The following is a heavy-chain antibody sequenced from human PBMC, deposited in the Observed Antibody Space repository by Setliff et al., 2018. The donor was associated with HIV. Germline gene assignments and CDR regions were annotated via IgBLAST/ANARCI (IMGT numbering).Heavy chain of an antibody. CDR1: GYTFSNYA. D-gene: IGHD2-2*02. J-gene: IGHJ4*02. CDR3: ARAELRYCSSTNCYTGGDFDY. CDR2: INAGNGNT. V-gene: IGHV1-3*01. Sequence: ASVKVSCKASGYTFSNYAMHWVRQAPGQRLEWMGWINAGNGNTKYSRKFQGRVTITRDTSASTAYMELSSLRSEDTAIYYCARAELRYCSSTNCYTGGDFDYWGQGTLVTVSS.